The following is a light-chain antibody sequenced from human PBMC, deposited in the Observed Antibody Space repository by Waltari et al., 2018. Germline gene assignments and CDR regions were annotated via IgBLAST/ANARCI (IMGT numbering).Light chain of an antibody. CDR3: QQSYSTPLT. Sequence: DIVMTQSPDSLAVSLGERATINCKSSQSVLYSSNNKNYLAWYQQKPGQPPKLLIYWASTRASGVPDRFSGSGSGTDFTLTISSLQAEDVAVYYCQQSYSTPLTFGGGTKMEIK. V-gene: IGKV4-1*01. J-gene: IGKJ4*01. CDR2: WAS. CDR1: QSVLYSSNNKNY.